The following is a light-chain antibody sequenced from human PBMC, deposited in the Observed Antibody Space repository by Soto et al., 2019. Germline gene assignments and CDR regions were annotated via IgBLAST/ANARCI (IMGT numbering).Light chain of an antibody. CDR3: TSYRRNSTLGV. CDR2: EVS. J-gene: IGLJ2*01. V-gene: IGLV2-14*01. Sequence: QSALTQPASVSGSPGQSITISCTGTNSDVGSYNFVSWYQQHPGKAPQLIIYEVSNRPSGVSNRFSGSKSGNTASLTISGLQAEDEADYYCTSYRRNSTLGVFGGGTKVTVL. CDR1: NSDVGSYNF.